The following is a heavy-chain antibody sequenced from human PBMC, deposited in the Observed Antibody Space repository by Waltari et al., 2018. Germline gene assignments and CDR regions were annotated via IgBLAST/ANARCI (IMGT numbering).Heavy chain of an antibody. CDR3: AHTTEGATRNDPFDI. D-gene: IGHD1-26*01. J-gene: IGHJ3*02. Sequence: QITLKESGPSMVNPTQTLTPTCTFSAFARGAGLGWSRQPPGKALEWLAVVYWNDDKRYNPSLKSRLTITKDTSKNQVVLTLTNVDPVDTGTYFCAHTTEGATRNDPFDIWGQGTMVTVSS. CDR2: VYWNDDK. CDR1: AFARGAG. V-gene: IGHV2-5*01.